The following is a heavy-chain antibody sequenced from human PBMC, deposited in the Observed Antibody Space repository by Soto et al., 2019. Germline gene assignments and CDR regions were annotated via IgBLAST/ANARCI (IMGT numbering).Heavy chain of an antibody. CDR1: GGTFSSYA. CDR3: ASLGYCGGDCYAIFDY. V-gene: IGHV1-69*01. Sequence: QVQLVQSGAEVKKPGYSVKVSCKASGGTFSSYAISWVRQAPGQGLEWMGGIIPIFGTANYAQKFQGRVTITADESTSTAYMELNSLRSEDTAVYYCASLGYCGGDCYAIFDYWGQGTLVTVSS. CDR2: IIPIFGTA. J-gene: IGHJ4*02. D-gene: IGHD2-21*02.